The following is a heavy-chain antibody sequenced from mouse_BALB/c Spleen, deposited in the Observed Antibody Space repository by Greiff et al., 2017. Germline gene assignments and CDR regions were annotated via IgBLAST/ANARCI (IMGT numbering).Heavy chain of an antibody. V-gene: IGHV1-54*01. Sequence: VQLQQSGAELVRPGTSVKVSCKASGYAFTNYLIEWVKQRPGQGLEWIGVINPGSGGTNYNEKFKGKATLTADKSSSTAYMQLSSLTSDDSAVYFCARKLGQDYFDYWGQGTTLTVSS. J-gene: IGHJ2*01. CDR2: INPGSGGT. CDR1: GYAFTNYL. CDR3: ARKLGQDYFDY. D-gene: IGHD4-1*01.